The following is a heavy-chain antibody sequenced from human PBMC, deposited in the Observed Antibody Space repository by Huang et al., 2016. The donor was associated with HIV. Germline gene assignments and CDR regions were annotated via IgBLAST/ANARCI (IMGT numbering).Heavy chain of an antibody. CDR3: ARGGILGTSWYRPFDY. CDR1: GFDFSSYA. J-gene: IGHJ4*02. V-gene: IGHV3-30-3*01. CDR2: ISNDGNKM. Sequence: QVQLGESGGGVVQPEKSLRLSCAASGFDFSSYAMNWVRQARGKGPQWGAGISNDGNKMYYSDSVKGRFIISRDNSKNTRYLQMNSLRGEDTAIYYCARGGILGTSWYRPFDYWGQGTLVTVSS. D-gene: IGHD6-13*01.